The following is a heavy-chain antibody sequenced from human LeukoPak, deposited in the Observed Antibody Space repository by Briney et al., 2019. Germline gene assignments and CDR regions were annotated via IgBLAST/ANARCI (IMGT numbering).Heavy chain of an antibody. V-gene: IGHV3-7*01. CDR1: GFTFSSYW. J-gene: IGHJ4*02. D-gene: IGHD4-17*01. Sequence: GGSLRLSCAASGFTFSSYWMSWVRQAPGKGLEWVANIKQDGSEKYYVDSVKGRFTISRDNAKNSLYLQMDSLRAEDTAVYYCASGSGGYGDYPDTFDYWGQGTLVTVSS. CDR2: IKQDGSEK. CDR3: ASGSGGYGDYPDTFDY.